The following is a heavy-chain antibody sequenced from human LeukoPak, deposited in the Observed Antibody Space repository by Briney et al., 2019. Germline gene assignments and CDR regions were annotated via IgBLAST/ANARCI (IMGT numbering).Heavy chain of an antibody. D-gene: IGHD2-15*01. CDR1: GFTFSSYW. J-gene: IGHJ4*02. Sequence: GGSLRLSCAASGFTFSSYWMSWVRQAPGKGLEWVANIKQDGSEKYYVDSVRGRFTISRDNAKNSLYLQMNSLRAEDTAVYCCARIVGQYYFDYWGQGTLVTVSS. CDR3: ARIVGQYYFDY. CDR2: IKQDGSEK. V-gene: IGHV3-7*01.